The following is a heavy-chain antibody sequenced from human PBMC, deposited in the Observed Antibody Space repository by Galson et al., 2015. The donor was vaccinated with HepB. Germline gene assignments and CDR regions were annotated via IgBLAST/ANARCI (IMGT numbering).Heavy chain of an antibody. CDR3: ARVRFPDHFYETSGYFRFDAFDI. V-gene: IGHV3-48*01. D-gene: IGHD3-22*01. Sequence: SLRLSCAASGFTFSSYSMNWVRQAPGKGLEWVSYISSSGSTIYYADSVKGRFTISRDNAKNSLYLQMNSLRAEDTAVYYCARVRFPDHFYETSGYFRFDAFDIWGQGTMVTVSS. CDR1: GFTFSSYS. J-gene: IGHJ3*02. CDR2: ISSSGSTI.